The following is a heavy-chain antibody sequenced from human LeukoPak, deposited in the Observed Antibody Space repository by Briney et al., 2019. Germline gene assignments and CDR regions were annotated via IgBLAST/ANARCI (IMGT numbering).Heavy chain of an antibody. CDR1: GFTFSDYY. CDR2: ISSGGSTI. J-gene: IGHJ4*02. D-gene: IGHD2-15*01. CDR3: AGYCSGGSCNAAGY. Sequence: GGSLRLSCAASGFTFSDYYVSWIRQAPGKGLEWVSYISSGGSTIYYADSVKGRFTTSRDNARNSLYLQMNSLRAEDTAVYYCAGYCSGGSCNAAGYWGQGTLVTVSS. V-gene: IGHV3-11*01.